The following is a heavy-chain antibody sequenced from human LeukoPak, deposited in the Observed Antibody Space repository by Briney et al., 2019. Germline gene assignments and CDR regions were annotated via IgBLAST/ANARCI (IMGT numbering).Heavy chain of an antibody. CDR3: ARPDDSESFYRANHY. J-gene: IGHJ4*02. CDR1: GFSFNTYP. D-gene: IGHD3-10*01. Sequence: GRSLRLSCAASGFSFNTYPMHWVRQVPGKGLEWVAVISNDGNNKYYADSVKGRFTISRDNSNNTLSLQMNGLRVEDTAVYYCARPDDSESFYRANHYWGRGTLVTVS. V-gene: IGHV3-30*04. CDR2: ISNDGNNK.